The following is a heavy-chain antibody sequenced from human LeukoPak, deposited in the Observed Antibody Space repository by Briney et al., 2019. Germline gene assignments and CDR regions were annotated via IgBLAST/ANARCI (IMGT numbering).Heavy chain of an antibody. D-gene: IGHD3-16*02. V-gene: IGHV4-59*01. Sequence: SETLSLTCTVSGGSISSYYWSWIRQPPGKGLEWIGYISCSGSTNYNPSLKSRVTISVDTSKNQFSLKLSSVTAADTAVYYCARGGIMITFGGVIALNWFDPWGQGTLVTVSS. J-gene: IGHJ5*02. CDR3: ARGGIMITFGGVIALNWFDP. CDR1: GGSISSYY. CDR2: ISCSGST.